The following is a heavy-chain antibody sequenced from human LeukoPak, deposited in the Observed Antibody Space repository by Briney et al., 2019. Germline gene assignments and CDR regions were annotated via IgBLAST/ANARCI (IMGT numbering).Heavy chain of an antibody. V-gene: IGHV3-23*01. CDR3: AKDLRTVVVGAPDAFDI. CDR1: GFTLSSYA. CDR2: ISGSGGST. J-gene: IGHJ3*02. Sequence: GGSLRLSCAASGFTLSSYAMSWVRQAPGKGLEWVSAISGSGGSTYYADSVKGRFTISRDNSKNTLYMQTNSLRAEDTAVYYCAKDLRTVVVGAPDAFDIWGQGTMVTVSS. D-gene: IGHD2-15*01.